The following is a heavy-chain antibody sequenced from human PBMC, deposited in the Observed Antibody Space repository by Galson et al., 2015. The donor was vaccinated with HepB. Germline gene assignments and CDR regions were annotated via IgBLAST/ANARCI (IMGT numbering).Heavy chain of an antibody. Sequence: SLRLSCAASGFTFSSYAIMWVRQAPGTGLEWVSGMSDKGDNTFYADSVKGRFTISRAISKNTVYLQMNSLRVEDTAVYYCATRSGASGWYSYFQHWGQGTLVTVSS. J-gene: IGHJ1*01. CDR3: ATRSGASGWYSYFQH. CDR1: GFTFSSYA. D-gene: IGHD6-19*01. V-gene: IGHV3-23*01. CDR2: MSDKGDNT.